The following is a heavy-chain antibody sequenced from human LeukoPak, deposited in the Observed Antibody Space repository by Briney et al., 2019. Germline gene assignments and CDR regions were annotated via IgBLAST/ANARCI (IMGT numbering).Heavy chain of an antibody. J-gene: IGHJ4*02. CDR2: ISRGDGTI. CDR3: ASDGLVYSDNYALFNY. D-gene: IGHD1-26*01. V-gene: IGHV3-48*03. Sequence: PGGSLRLSCAASGFTFSDYEMNWVRQAPGKGLEWISYISRGDGTIYYADSVKGRFTISRYNAKNSLYLQMNSLRAEDTAVYYCASDGLVYSDNYALFNYWGQGNLVSVSS. CDR1: GFTFSDYE.